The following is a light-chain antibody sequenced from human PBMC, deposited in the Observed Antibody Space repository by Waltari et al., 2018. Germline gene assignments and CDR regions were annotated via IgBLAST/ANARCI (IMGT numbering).Light chain of an antibody. CDR3: QQYNNWPPVT. V-gene: IGKV3-15*01. CDR2: GAP. Sequence: EIVMTQSPATLSVSPGERATLSCRASQSVSSNLARYQQKPGQAPRLLIYGAPTRATGIPARFSGSGSGTEFTLTISSLQSEDFAVYYCQQYNNWPPVTFGQGTKLEIK. CDR1: QSVSSN. J-gene: IGKJ2*01.